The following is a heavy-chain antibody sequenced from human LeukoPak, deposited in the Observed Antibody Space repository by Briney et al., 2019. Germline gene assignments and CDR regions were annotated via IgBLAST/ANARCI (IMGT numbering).Heavy chain of an antibody. V-gene: IGHV1-69*06. Sequence: GALVKVSCKASGGTFSSYAISWVRQAPGQGLEWMGGIIPIFGTANYAQKFQGRVTITADKSTSTAYMELSSLRSEDTAVYYCARSPRKNYYGSGSSADYWGQGTLVTVSS. CDR2: IIPIFGTA. J-gene: IGHJ4*02. CDR1: GGTFSSYA. D-gene: IGHD3-10*01. CDR3: ARSPRKNYYGSGSSADY.